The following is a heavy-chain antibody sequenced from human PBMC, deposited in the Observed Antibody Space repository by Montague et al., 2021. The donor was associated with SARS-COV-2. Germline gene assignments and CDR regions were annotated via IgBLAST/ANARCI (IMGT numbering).Heavy chain of an antibody. CDR2: IRTTGRT. V-gene: IGHV4-61*02. CDR3: ARFGSGTLEFDP. D-gene: IGHD1-26*01. J-gene: IGHJ5*02. Sequence: TLSLTCTVSGASISTGIYYWSWIRQPAGKVLEWIGRIRTTGRTDYKCSLESRVFMSVDTSTNQFSLSLTSVTAADTAVYFCARFGSGTLEFDPWGQGTLVTVSS. CDR1: GASISTGIYY.